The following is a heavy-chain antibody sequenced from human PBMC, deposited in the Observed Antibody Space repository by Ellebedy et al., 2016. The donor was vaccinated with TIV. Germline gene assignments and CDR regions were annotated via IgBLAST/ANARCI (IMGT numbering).Heavy chain of an antibody. J-gene: IGHJ4*02. CDR1: GFTFGAYS. CDR3: SRDSSGWSRDY. Sequence: GESLKISCTTSGFTFGAYSMSWFRQAPGKGLEWVGLIRNEVDGGTTEYAASMKGRYTISRDDFKSIAYLHMNSLKTEDTAVYYCSRDSSGWSRDYWGQGTLVTVSS. CDR2: IRNEVDGGTT. V-gene: IGHV3-49*03. D-gene: IGHD6-19*01.